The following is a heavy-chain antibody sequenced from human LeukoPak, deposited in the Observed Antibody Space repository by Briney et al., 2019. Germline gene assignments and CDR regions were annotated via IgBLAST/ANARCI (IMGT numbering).Heavy chain of an antibody. J-gene: IGHJ4*02. CDR2: IVSIFTTA. CDR3: ARAERYSGYSRGLYYFDY. D-gene: IGHD5-12*01. CDR1: GGTFSTYA. Sequence: SVTVSCTASGGTFSTYAISWVRQAPGQGLEWMGGIVSIFTTADYAQKFRGRITITADTSSSTAYMELSSLTSEDTAIYNCARAERYSGYSRGLYYFDYWGQGSLVTVSS. V-gene: IGHV1-69*06.